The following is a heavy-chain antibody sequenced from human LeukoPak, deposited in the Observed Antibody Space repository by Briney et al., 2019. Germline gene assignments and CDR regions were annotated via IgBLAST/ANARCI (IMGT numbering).Heavy chain of an antibody. CDR3: AKDRDKGNYYFDY. V-gene: IGHV3-30*02. J-gene: IGHJ4*02. D-gene: IGHD1-7*01. CDR2: IRDDGSDK. CDR1: GFTFSSYG. Sequence: GGSLRLSCAASGFTFSSYGIHWVLQAPCNVLEWVAFIRDDGSDKDYVDSVKGRFTISRDNSKNTLYLQMNSLRAEDTAVYYCAKDRDKGNYYFDYWGQGTLVTVSS.